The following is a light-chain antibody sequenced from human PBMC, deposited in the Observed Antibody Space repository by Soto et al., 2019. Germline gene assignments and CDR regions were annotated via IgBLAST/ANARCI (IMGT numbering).Light chain of an antibody. CDR1: QGVSSSY. CDR3: QQYGSSRWT. Sequence: EIVLTQSPGTLSSSPGERATLSCRASQGVSSSYLAWYQQNRGQAPRLLIYGASSRAPGIPDRFGGSGSGTDFTLTISRLEPEDFAVYYCQQYGSSRWTFGQGTKV. J-gene: IGKJ1*01. CDR2: GAS. V-gene: IGKV3-20*01.